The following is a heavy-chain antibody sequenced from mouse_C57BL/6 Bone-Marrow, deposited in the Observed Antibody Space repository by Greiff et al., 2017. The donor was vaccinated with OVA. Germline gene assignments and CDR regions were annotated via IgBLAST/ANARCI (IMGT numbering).Heavy chain of an antibody. Sequence: EVKLVESEGGLVQPGSSMKLSCTASGFTFSDYYMAWVRQVPEKGLEWVANINYDGSSTYYLDSLKSRFIISRDNAKNILYLQMSSLKSEDTATYYCARADYYGSSSSFAYWGQGTLVTVSA. V-gene: IGHV5-16*01. CDR2: INYDGSST. J-gene: IGHJ3*01. CDR3: ARADYYGSSSSFAY. CDR1: GFTFSDYY. D-gene: IGHD1-1*01.